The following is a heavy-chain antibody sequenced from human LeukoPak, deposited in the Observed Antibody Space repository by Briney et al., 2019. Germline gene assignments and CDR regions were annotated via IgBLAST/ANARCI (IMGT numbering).Heavy chain of an antibody. Sequence: ASVKVSCKASGYTFTAYYIHWVRQAPGQGLEWMGRINPSSGSTNYAQKFQGRGTMTRGTSISTAYMELSRLRSDDTAVYYCARDSSTAMVTGAFDIWGQGTMVTVSS. CDR1: GYTFTAYY. CDR3: ARDSSTAMVTGAFDI. CDR2: INPSSGST. D-gene: IGHD5-18*01. V-gene: IGHV1-2*06. J-gene: IGHJ3*02.